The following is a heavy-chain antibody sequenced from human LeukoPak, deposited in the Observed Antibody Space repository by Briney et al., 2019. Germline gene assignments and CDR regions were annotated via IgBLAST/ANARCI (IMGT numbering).Heavy chain of an antibody. CDR2: INPSGGST. CDR3: ARPAQQLVRNDAFDI. D-gene: IGHD6-13*01. Sequence: ASVKVSCKASGYTFTSYYMHWVRQAPGQGLEWMGMINPSGGSTSYAQKFQGRVTMTRDTSTSTVYMELSSLRSEDTAVYYCARPAQQLVRNDAFDIWGQGTMVTVSS. CDR1: GYTFTSYY. J-gene: IGHJ3*02. V-gene: IGHV1-46*01.